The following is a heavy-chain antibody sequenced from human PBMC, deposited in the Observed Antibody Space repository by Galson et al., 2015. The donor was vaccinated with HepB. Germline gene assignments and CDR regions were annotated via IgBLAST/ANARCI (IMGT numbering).Heavy chain of an antibody. D-gene: IGHD3-22*01. Sequence: TFTSYAMHWVRQAPGQRLEWMGWINAGNGNTKYSQKFQGRVTITRDTSASTAYMELSSLRSEDTAVYYCARAYHYYDSSGWAVDAFDIWGQGTMVTVSS. CDR3: ARAYHYYDSSGWAVDAFDI. CDR2: INAGNGNT. J-gene: IGHJ3*02. CDR1: TFTSYA. V-gene: IGHV1-3*01.